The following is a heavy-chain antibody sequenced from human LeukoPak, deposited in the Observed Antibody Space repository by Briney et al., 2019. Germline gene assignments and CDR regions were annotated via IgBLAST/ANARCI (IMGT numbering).Heavy chain of an antibody. D-gene: IGHD6-19*01. Sequence: GGSLRFSCAASGFTFSSYAMSWVRQAPGKGLEWVSAMSGSGGSTYYADSVKGRFTISRNNSKNTLYLQLNSLRAEDTAVYYCANDGKYSSGWYKYYYGMDVWGQGTTVTVSS. CDR1: GFTFSSYA. V-gene: IGHV3-23*01. CDR2: MSGSGGST. J-gene: IGHJ6*02. CDR3: ANDGKYSSGWYKYYYGMDV.